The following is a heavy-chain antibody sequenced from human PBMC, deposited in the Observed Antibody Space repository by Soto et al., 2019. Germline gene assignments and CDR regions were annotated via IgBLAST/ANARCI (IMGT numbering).Heavy chain of an antibody. J-gene: IGHJ6*02. CDR1: GGSISSYY. Sequence: SETLSLTCTVSGGSISSYYWSWIRQPAGKGLEWIGRIYTSGSTNYNPSLKSRVTMSVDTSKNQFSLKLSPVTAADTAVYYCARDRGIAARPGDYYYYYGMDVWGQGTTVTVSS. D-gene: IGHD6-6*01. CDR3: ARDRGIAARPGDYYYYYGMDV. CDR2: IYTSGST. V-gene: IGHV4-4*07.